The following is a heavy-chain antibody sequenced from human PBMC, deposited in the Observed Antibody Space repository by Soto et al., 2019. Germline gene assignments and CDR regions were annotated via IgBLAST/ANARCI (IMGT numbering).Heavy chain of an antibody. Sequence: QVQLVESGGGVVQPGRSLRLSCAASGFTFSSYGMHWVRQAPGKGLEWVAVIWYDGSNKYYADSVKGRFTISRDNSKNTLYLQMNSLRAEDTAVYYCAAGLIAARLIYYYYGMDVWGQGTTVTVSS. CDR1: GFTFSSYG. D-gene: IGHD6-6*01. CDR2: IWYDGSNK. V-gene: IGHV3-33*01. CDR3: AAGLIAARLIYYYYGMDV. J-gene: IGHJ6*02.